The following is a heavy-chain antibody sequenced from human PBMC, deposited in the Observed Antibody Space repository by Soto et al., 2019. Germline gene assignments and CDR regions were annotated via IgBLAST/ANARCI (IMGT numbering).Heavy chain of an antibody. Sequence: SETLSLTCTVSGHSMTGYYWAWIRQPAGKGLEWVGRLYRSGTSAYDPSLAARFTMSLDTLRTQFFLNVTSVHAAAPAVYYCAREGSRSSLWYWGRGTLVTVSS. J-gene: IGHJ4*02. CDR1: GHSMTGYY. V-gene: IGHV4-4*07. CDR3: AREGSRSSLWY. D-gene: IGHD3-10*01. CDR2: LYRSGTS.